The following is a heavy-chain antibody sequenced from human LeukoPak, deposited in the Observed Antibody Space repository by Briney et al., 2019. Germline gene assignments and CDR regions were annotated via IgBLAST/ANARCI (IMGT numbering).Heavy chain of an antibody. CDR2: IYYTGSV. D-gene: IGHD1-26*01. CDR1: AGSISTYY. CDR3: ARHNSAVGAFEY. Sequence: SETLSLTCTVSAGSISTYYWSWIRQPPGKGLEWIGTIYYTGSVHYNPSLKSRVTISVGTSKNQFSVKLSSVTAADTAMYYCARHNSAVGAFEYWGQGTLVTVSS. V-gene: IGHV4-59*08. J-gene: IGHJ4*02.